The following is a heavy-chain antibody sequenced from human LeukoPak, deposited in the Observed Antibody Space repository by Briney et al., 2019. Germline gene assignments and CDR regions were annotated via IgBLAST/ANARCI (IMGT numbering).Heavy chain of an antibody. J-gene: IGHJ4*02. CDR1: GYTISSGYY. V-gene: IGHV4-38-2*02. CDR3: ALLRFLEWLSGRTYYFDY. Sequence: SETLSLTCTVSGYTISSGYYWGWIRQPPGKGLEWIGSIDHSGSTYYNPSLKSRVTISVDTSKNQFSLKLSSVTAADTAVYYCALLRFLEWLSGRTYYFDYWGQGTLVTVSS. CDR2: IDHSGST. D-gene: IGHD3-3*01.